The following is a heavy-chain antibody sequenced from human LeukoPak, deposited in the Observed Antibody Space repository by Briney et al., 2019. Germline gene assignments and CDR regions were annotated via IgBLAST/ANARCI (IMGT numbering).Heavy chain of an antibody. D-gene: IGHD4-17*01. V-gene: IGHV2-5*01. CDR2: IYWNDNK. CDR3: AHYGDYRFLYYFDY. J-gene: IGHJ4*02. CDR1: GFSLSTSGVG. Sequence: SGPTLVNPTQTLTLTCTFSGFSLSTSGVGVGWIRQPPGKALEWLALIYWNDNKLYSPSLKSRLTITKDTSNNQVVLTMTNMDPVDTATYYCAHYGDYRFLYYFDYWGQGTLVTVSP.